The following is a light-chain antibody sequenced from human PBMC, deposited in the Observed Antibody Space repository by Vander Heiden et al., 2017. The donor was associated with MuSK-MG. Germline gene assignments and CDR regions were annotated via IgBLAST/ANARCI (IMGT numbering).Light chain of an antibody. CDR1: QSVNSN. Sequence: VMTQSPATLSVSPGERATLSCRASQSVNSNLAWYQQKPGQAPRLLIHGASTRATAFPPRFSGSVSGAEFTLTISSLQSEDFAVYYCQQYNIWPRTFGRGTTVELK. CDR3: QQYNIWPRT. CDR2: GAS. J-gene: IGKJ1*01. V-gene: IGKV3-15*01.